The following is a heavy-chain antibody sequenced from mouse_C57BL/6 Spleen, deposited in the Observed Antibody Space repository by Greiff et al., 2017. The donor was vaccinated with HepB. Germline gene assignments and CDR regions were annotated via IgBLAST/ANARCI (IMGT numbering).Heavy chain of an antibody. CDR1: GYSFTGYF. CDR2: INPYNGDT. Sequence: EVKLQESGPELVKPGDSVKISCKASGYSFTGYFMNWVMQSHGKSLEWIGRINPYNGDTFYNQKFKGKATLTVDKSSSTAHMELRSLTSEDSAVYYCAEGEYDWFAYWGQGTLVTVSA. J-gene: IGHJ3*01. D-gene: IGHD2-14*01. CDR3: AEGEYDWFAY. V-gene: IGHV1-20*01.